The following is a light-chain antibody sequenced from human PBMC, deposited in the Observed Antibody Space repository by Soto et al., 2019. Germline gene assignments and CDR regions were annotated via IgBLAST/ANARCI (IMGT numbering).Light chain of an antibody. CDR1: QNIYNNH. CDR2: GTS. V-gene: IGKV3-20*01. CDR3: EYYGDSIA. Sequence: EVVLTQSPGTLSLSPGQRVTLSCRASQNIYNNHLAWYQYKPGQAPRLLIHGTSNRATGIPDRFSGSGSGTDFTLTLSRLEPEDFVVFYCEYYGDSIAFGGGTKVDIK. J-gene: IGKJ4*01.